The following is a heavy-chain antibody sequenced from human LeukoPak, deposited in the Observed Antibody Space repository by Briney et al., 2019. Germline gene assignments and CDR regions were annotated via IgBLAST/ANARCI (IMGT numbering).Heavy chain of an antibody. D-gene: IGHD3-22*01. Sequence: KPGGSLRLSCAAPGFTFSSYSMNWVRQAPGKGLEWVSSISSSSSYIYYADSVKGRFTISRDNAKNSLYLQMNSLRAEDTAVYYCARDWGYYDSSGYSRAYWGQGTLVTVSS. J-gene: IGHJ4*02. CDR3: ARDWGYYDSSGYSRAY. CDR1: GFTFSSYS. V-gene: IGHV3-21*01. CDR2: ISSSSSYI.